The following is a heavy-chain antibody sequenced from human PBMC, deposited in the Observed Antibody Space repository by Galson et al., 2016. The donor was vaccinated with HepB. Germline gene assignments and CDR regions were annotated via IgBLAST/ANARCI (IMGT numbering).Heavy chain of an antibody. V-gene: IGHV1-46*01. D-gene: IGHD3-16*01. CDR2: INPIAGTT. CDR1: GYTFIIYY. Sequence: SVKVSCKASGYTFIIYYIHWVRQAPGQGLEWMGIINPIAGTTTYEQRFQGRLTLTGNTSTSTVYMDLSSLTSEDTAVYYCTRERGSHGFDYWGQGTLVAVSS. CDR3: TRERGSHGFDY. J-gene: IGHJ4*02.